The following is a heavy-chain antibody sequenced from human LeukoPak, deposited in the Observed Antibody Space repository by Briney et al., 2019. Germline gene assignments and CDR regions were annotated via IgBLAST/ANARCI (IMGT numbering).Heavy chain of an antibody. D-gene: IGHD2-15*01. V-gene: IGHV1-18*01. CDR3: AGVVVAEYYFDY. CDR1: GYTFTSYG. Sequence: ASVKVSCKASGYTFTSYGTRWVRQAPGQGLEWMGWISAYNGNTNYAQKLQGRVTMTTDTSTSTAYMELRSLRSDDTAVYYCAGVVVAEYYFDYWGQGTLVTVSS. J-gene: IGHJ4*02. CDR2: ISAYNGNT.